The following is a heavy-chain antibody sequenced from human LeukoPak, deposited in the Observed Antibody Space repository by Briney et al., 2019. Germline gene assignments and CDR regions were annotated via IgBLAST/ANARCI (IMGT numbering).Heavy chain of an antibody. CDR1: GGSISSYY. CDR2: IYYSGST. V-gene: IGHV4-59*08. D-gene: IGHD2-21*02. Sequence: SETLSLTCTVSGGSISSYYWSWIRQPPGKGLEWIGYIYYSGSTNYNPSLKSRVTISVDTSRNQFSLSLIAVTAADTAVYYCARRPHEVTSSLDIDYWGQGTRVTVSS. CDR3: ARRPHEVTSSLDIDY. J-gene: IGHJ4*02.